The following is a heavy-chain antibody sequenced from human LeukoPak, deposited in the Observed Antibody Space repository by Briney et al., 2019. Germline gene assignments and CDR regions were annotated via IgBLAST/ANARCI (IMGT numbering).Heavy chain of an antibody. V-gene: IGHV3-48*02. J-gene: IGHJ4*02. CDR2: ISGSSSTI. CDR1: GFTFSDYS. Sequence: PGGSLRLSCAASGFTFSDYSMNWVRQAPGKGLEWVAYISGSSSTIYYADSVKGRYTISRDNAKNSVYLQMNSLRDEDTAVYYCARSFDFWGQGTLVTVSS. CDR3: ARSFDF.